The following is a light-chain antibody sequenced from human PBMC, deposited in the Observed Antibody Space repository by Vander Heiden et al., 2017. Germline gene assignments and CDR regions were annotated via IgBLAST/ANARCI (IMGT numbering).Light chain of an antibody. V-gene: IGLV2-14*01. CDR3: SSYTSSSTLVV. CDR2: DVS. CDR1: SSDVGVYNY. Sequence: QSPLPQPSCAPGSPGTTISISCTGTSSDVGVYNYVSWYQQHPGEAPKLMIYDVSKRPSGVSNRFSGSKSANTASLTISGLQAEDEADYYCSSYTSSSTLVVFGGGTKLTVL. J-gene: IGLJ2*01.